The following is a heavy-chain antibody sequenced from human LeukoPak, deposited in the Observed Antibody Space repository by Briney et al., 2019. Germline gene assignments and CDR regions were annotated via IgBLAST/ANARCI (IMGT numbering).Heavy chain of an antibody. J-gene: IGHJ4*02. D-gene: IGHD3-22*01. CDR2: IYYSGST. V-gene: IGHV4-61*05. CDR3: ARVGYYYDSSGYFPASLDY. Sequence: PSETLSLTCTVSGGSISSSSYYWGWIRQPPGKGLEWIGYIYYSGSTNYNPSLKSRVTISVDTSKNQFSLKLSSVTAADTAVYYCARVGYYYDSSGYFPASLDYWGQGTLVTVSS. CDR1: GGSISSSSYY.